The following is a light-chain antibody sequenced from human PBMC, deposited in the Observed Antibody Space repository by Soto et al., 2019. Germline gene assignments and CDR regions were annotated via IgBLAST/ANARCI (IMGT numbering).Light chain of an antibody. Sequence: QSALTQPASVSGSPGQSITISCTGTSSDIGYFNLVSWYQQHPGKAPKLMIYEGSKRSSGVSNRFSGFKSVNTAYLTISGLQAEDEADYYCRSYAGSRVVFGGGTKVTVL. V-gene: IGLV2-23*01. J-gene: IGLJ2*01. CDR2: EGS. CDR1: SSDIGYFNL. CDR3: RSYAGSRVV.